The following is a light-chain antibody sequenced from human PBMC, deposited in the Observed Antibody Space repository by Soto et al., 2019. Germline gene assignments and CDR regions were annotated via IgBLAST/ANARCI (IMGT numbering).Light chain of an antibody. V-gene: IGKV3-15*01. CDR1: QSVSGS. CDR3: QQYKNWPPWT. J-gene: IGKJ1*01. CDR2: AAS. Sequence: EIVMTQSPATLYVSPGERATLSCRAGQSVSGSLAWYQQKPGQAPRLLIYAASSRATGISARFSGSGSGTEFTLTISSLQSEDSAVYYCQQYKNWPPWTFGQGTKVEIK.